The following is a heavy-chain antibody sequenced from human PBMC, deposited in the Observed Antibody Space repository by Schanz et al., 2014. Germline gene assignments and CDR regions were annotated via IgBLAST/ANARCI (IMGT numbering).Heavy chain of an antibody. CDR1: GITLSGYG. CDR2: ISFDGRNT. CDR3: AKEKEEVAADGSFFDY. J-gene: IGHJ4*02. V-gene: IGHV3-30*18. D-gene: IGHD6-13*01. Sequence: QVQLVESGGGAVQPGRSLRLSCAASGITLSGYGLHWVRQAPGKGLEWVGFISFDGRNTGYAHSVKGRFTISRDNSKNTVNLQMNSLRAEDTAVYYCAKEKEEVAADGSFFDYWGQGTLDTVSS.